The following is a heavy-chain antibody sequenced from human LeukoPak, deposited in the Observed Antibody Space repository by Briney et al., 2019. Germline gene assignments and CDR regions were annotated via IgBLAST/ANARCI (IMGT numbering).Heavy chain of an antibody. CDR1: GFTFSSYS. CDR3: ARDPDSSGYSSHDAFDI. D-gene: IGHD3-22*01. J-gene: IGHJ3*02. V-gene: IGHV3-48*02. Sequence: AGGSLRLSCAASGFTFSSYSMNWVRQAPGKGLEWVSYISSSSSTMYYADSVKGRFTISRDNAKNSLYLQMNSLRDEDTAVYYCARDPDSSGYSSHDAFDIWGQGTMVTVSS. CDR2: ISSSSSTM.